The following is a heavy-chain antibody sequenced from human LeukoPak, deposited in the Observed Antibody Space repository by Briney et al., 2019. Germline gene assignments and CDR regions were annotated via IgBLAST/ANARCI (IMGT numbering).Heavy chain of an antibody. D-gene: IGHD1-26*01. CDR3: ATARMGATMNAFDI. J-gene: IGHJ3*02. CDR2: FDPEDGET. V-gene: IGHV1-24*01. Sequence: ASVKVSCKVSGYTLTELSMHWVRQAPGKGLEWMGGFDPEDGETIYAQKFQGRVTMTEDTSTDTAYMALSSLRSEDTAVYYCATARMGATMNAFDIWGQGTMVTVSS. CDR1: GYTLTELS.